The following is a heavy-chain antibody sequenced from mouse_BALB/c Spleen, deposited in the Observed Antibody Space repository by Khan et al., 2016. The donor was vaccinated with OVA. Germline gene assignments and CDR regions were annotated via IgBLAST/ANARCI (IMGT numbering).Heavy chain of an antibody. CDR2: INPNTREP. V-gene: IGHV9-3*02. CDR1: GYTFTDYG. Sequence: QIQLVQSGPELKKPGETVKISCKASGYTFTDYGMNWVKQAPGKGLKWMGWINPNTREPTSAEEVKGRFAFPLETPARTAYLQINGLKNEDTATYFCARYDYYGSAYRSLDHYALDYWGQGTSVTVSS. J-gene: IGHJ4*01. D-gene: IGHD1-1*01. CDR3: ARYDYYGSAYRSLDHYALDY.